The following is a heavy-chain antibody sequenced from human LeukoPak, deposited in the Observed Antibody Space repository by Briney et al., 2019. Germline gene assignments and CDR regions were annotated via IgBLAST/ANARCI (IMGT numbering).Heavy chain of an antibody. CDR3: ARHVSAGSGMGVDYYYGMDV. V-gene: IGHV5-51*07. CDR2: IYPGDSDT. CDR1: GYSFTSYW. D-gene: IGHD3-10*01. Sequence: GESLKISCKGSGYSFTSYWIGWVHQMPGKGLEWMGIIYPGDSDTRYSPSFQGQVTISADKSISTAYLQWSSLKASDTAMYYCARHVSAGSGMGVDYYYGMDVWGQGTTVTVSS. J-gene: IGHJ6*02.